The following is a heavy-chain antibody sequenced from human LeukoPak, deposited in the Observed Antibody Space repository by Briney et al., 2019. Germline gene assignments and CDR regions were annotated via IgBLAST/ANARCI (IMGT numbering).Heavy chain of an antibody. CDR2: IKQDGSAK. J-gene: IGHJ6*03. V-gene: IGHV3-7*01. D-gene: IGHD1-26*01. Sequence: GGSLRLSCAASGFTFSSYWMSWVRQAPGKGLEWVANIKQDGSAKYYVNSVKGRFTISRDNAKNSLYLQMNSLRAEDTAVYYCARDIPEWELLLDSYYYYMDVWGKGTTVTISS. CDR1: GFTFSSYW. CDR3: ARDIPEWELLLDSYYYYMDV.